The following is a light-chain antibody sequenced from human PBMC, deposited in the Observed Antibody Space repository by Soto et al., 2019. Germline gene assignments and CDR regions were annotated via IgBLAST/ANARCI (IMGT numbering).Light chain of an antibody. CDR1: SSNIGNNY. CDR3: GTWDSTLSSDV. J-gene: IGLJ3*02. CDR2: DND. V-gene: IGLV1-51*01. Sequence: QSVLTQPPSVSAAPGLKVTISCSGSSSNIGNNYVSWYQQFPGTAPKVIIFDNDKRPSGTPDRFSGSKSGTSATLVITELQTGDEADYYCGTWDSTLSSDVFGGGTKLTVL.